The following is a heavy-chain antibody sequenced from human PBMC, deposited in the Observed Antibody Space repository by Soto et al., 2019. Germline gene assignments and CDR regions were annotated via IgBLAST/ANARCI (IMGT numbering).Heavy chain of an antibody. CDR2: ISSYNGYT. Sequence: QVQLVQSGAEVKKPGASVNISCKASGYTFNGYAINWVRQAPGQGLEWMGWISSYNGYTSYAQNFQGRVTMTTDTSTNTAYMEMRSLRSDDTAVYYCARVLQWSPPDYWGQGSLVTVSS. J-gene: IGHJ4*02. CDR1: GYTFNGYA. D-gene: IGHD6-19*01. CDR3: ARVLQWSPPDY. V-gene: IGHV1-18*01.